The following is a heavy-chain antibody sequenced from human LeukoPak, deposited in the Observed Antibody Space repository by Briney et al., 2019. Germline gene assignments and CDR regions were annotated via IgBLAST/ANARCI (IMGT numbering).Heavy chain of an antibody. CDR3: ARVRGSYWAFDI. CDR2: ISSTGTTI. J-gene: IGHJ3*02. CDR1: GFTFSSYE. V-gene: IGHV3-48*03. D-gene: IGHD3-10*01. Sequence: GGSLRLSCAASGFTFSSYEMNWVRQAPGKGLEWVSYISSTGTTIYYADSVKGRFTISRGNAKNSLYLQMNSLRAEDTAVYYCARVRGSYWAFDIWGQGTMVTVSS.